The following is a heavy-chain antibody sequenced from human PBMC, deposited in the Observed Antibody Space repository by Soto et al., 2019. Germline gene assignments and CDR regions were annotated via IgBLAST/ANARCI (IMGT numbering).Heavy chain of an antibody. J-gene: IGHJ4*02. CDR2: INHDGSEK. V-gene: IGHV3-7*01. CDR3: MRDRNWSPH. Sequence: VQMVQSGGGLVQPGGSLRLSCAVSGFTFSAFRMTWVRQAPGRGLEWVATINHDGSEKYYVDSVTGRFTISRDNAKSSLYLKMNSLRAEDTAVYYCMRDRNWSPHWGQGTQVTVSS. CDR1: GFTFSAFR.